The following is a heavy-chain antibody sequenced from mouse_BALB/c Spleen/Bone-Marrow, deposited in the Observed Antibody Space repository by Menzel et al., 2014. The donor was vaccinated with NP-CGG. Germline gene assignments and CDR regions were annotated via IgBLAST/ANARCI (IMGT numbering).Heavy chain of an antibody. D-gene: IGHD2-3*01. J-gene: IGHJ1*01. V-gene: IGHV7-3*02. CDR1: GVTFTDYY. Sequence: VQLQQPGGGLVQPGGSLRLSCATSGVTFTDYYMSWVRQPPGKALEWLGFIRNKANGHTTEYSASVKGRFTISRDNSQSILYLQMNTLRAEDSATYYCARDINDGYYWYFDVWGAGTTVTVSS. CDR2: IRNKANGHTT. CDR3: ARDINDGYYWYFDV.